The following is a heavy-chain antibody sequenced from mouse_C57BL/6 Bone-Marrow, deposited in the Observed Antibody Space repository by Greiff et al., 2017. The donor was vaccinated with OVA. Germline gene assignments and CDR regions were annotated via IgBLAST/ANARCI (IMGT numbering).Heavy chain of an antibody. CDR1: GFTFSSYA. CDR2: ISSGGDYI. Sequence: EVQRVESGEGLVKPGGSLKLSCAASGFTFSSYAMSWVRQTPEKRLEWVAYISSGGDYIYYADTVKGRFTISRDNARNTLYLQMSSLKSEDTAMYYCTRDDFEGWYFDVWGTGTTVTVSS. J-gene: IGHJ1*03. CDR3: TRDDFEGWYFDV. D-gene: IGHD2-13*01. V-gene: IGHV5-9-1*02.